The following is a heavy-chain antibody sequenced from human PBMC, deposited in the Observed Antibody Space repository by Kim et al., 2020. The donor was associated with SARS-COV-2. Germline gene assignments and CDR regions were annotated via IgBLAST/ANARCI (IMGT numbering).Heavy chain of an antibody. Sequence: GGSLRLSCAASGFTFRNYWMSWVRQAPGKGLEWVASIKHDENEIYYVDSVKGRFTISRDNAKKSLYLQMSSLTAEDTAVYYCATRVSWAESFVVAAAAPGTWGQGTLVTVPS. CDR1: GFTFRNYW. CDR3: ATRVSWAESFVVAAAAPGT. CDR2: IKHDENEI. J-gene: IGHJ5*02. V-gene: IGHV3-7*01. D-gene: IGHD6-13*01.